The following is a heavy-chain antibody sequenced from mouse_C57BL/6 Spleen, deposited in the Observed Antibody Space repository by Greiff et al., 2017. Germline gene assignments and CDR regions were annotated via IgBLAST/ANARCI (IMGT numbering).Heavy chain of an antibody. CDR3: VRDSLHYDEAWFAY. CDR2: IRSKSNNYAT. V-gene: IGHV10-1*01. Sequence: DVMLVESGGGLVQPKGSLKLSCAASGFSFNTYAMNWVRQAPGKGLEWVARIRSKSNNYATYYADSVKDRFTISRDDSESMLYLQMNNLKTEDTAMYYCVRDSLHYDEAWFAYWGQGTLVTVSA. CDR1: GFSFNTYA. J-gene: IGHJ3*01. D-gene: IGHD2-4*01.